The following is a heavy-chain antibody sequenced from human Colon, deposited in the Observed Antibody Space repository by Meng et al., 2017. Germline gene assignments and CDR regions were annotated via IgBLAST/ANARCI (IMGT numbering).Heavy chain of an antibody. V-gene: IGHV4-31*03. CDR2: IYYSGST. Sequence: QVQLQESGPGLVKPPQTLSLPCTGSGGSISSGGFYWSWIRQHPGKGLEWIGYIYYSGSTYYNPSLRSRVAISIDTSKNQFSLKLTSVTAADTAVYFCARTNYGDYNWFDPWGQGTLVTVSS. CDR1: GGSISSGGFY. CDR3: ARTNYGDYNWFDP. J-gene: IGHJ5*02. D-gene: IGHD4-17*01.